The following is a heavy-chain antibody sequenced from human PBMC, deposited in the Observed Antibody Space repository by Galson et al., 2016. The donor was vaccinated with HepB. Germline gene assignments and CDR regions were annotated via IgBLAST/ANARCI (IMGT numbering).Heavy chain of an antibody. CDR1: GFTLTELS. J-gene: IGHJ4*02. CDR3: ATVMSVRWGLPYLDY. Sequence: SVKVSCKVSGFTLTELSMHWVRQAPGKGLEWLGGFDPEDGETIYAQEFQARVTMTEDTPTDTAYMELSSLISEDTAIYYCATVMSVRWGLPYLDYWGQGALVTVSS. V-gene: IGHV1-24*01. D-gene: IGHD5-24*01. CDR2: FDPEDGET.